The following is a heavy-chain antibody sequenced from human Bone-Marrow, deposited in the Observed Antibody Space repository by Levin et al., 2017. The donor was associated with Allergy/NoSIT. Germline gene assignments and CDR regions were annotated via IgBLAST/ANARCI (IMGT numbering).Heavy chain of an antibody. J-gene: IGHJ4*02. Sequence: GESLKISCAASGFTFSNFAMNWVRQAPGKGLEWVSSVSGTGATIYYADSVKGRFTIPRDNSKSTLYLRMVSLRVEDTAVYFCSEDEGELPAAAADYWGQGALVTVSS. CDR2: VSGTGATI. CDR1: GFTFSNFA. V-gene: IGHV3-23*01. CDR3: SEDEGELPAAAADY. D-gene: IGHD6-25*01.